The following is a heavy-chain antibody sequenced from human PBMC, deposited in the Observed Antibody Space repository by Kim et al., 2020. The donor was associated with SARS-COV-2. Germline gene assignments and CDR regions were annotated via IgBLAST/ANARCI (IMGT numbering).Heavy chain of an antibody. Sequence: GGSLRLSCAASRFTFSSYGMHWVRQAPGKGLEWVAVISYDGSNKYYADSVKGRFTISRDNSKNTLYLQMNSLRAEDTAVYYCAKGKSGSYPNDAFDIWGQGTMVTVSS. CDR3: AKGKSGSYPNDAFDI. CDR1: RFTFSSYG. J-gene: IGHJ3*02. V-gene: IGHV3-30*18. CDR2: ISYDGSNK. D-gene: IGHD1-26*01.